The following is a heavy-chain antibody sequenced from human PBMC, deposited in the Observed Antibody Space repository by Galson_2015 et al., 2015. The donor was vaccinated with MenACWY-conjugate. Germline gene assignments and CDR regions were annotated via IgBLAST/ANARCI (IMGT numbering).Heavy chain of an antibody. J-gene: IGHJ4*02. Sequence: ETLSLTCAVSGDSISIYYWSWIRQPPGKGLEWIGYIYYTGNTNYSPSLMSRVTISVDTSKDQFSLNLRSVTAADAAVYYCARGGHDDILTGFFDYWGQGALVTVSS. V-gene: IGHV4-59*01. D-gene: IGHD3-9*01. CDR3: ARGGHDDILTGFFDY. CDR1: GDSISIYY. CDR2: IYYTGNT.